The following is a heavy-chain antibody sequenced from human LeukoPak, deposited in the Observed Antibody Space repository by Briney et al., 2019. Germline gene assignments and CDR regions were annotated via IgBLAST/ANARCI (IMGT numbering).Heavy chain of an antibody. CDR1: GFTFSSYW. CDR3: IRGTVGAPGNDY. Sequence: EGSLRLSCAASGFTFSSYWMHWVRQAPGKGLVWVSRIDTDGSFTSYADSVRGRFTISRDNAKNTLYLQMSSLRAEDTAVYYCIRGTVGAPGNDYWGQGTLVTVSS. J-gene: IGHJ4*02. CDR2: IDTDGSFT. V-gene: IGHV3-74*01. D-gene: IGHD1-26*01.